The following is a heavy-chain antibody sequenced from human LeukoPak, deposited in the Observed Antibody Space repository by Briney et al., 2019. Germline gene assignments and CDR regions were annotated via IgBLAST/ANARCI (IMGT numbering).Heavy chain of an antibody. J-gene: IGHJ4*02. V-gene: IGHV3-23*01. D-gene: IGHD6-19*01. Sequence: GGSLRLSCAASGFTFSSYDMSWVRQAPGKGLEWVSTIRGTGTTTYYADSVKGRFTISRDNSKNTLYLEISSLRVEDTAVYYCAKDGISGWYGNHFDYWGQGTLVTVSP. CDR3: AKDGISGWYGNHFDY. CDR1: GFTFSSYD. CDR2: IRGTGTTT.